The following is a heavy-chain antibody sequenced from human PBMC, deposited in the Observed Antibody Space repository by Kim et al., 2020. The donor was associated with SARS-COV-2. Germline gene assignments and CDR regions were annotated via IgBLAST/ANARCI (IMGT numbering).Heavy chain of an antibody. J-gene: IGHJ6*02. CDR3: ARDRRYYGSGSTWYYYGMDV. CDR1: GFTVSSNY. CDR2: IYSGGST. Sequence: GGSLRLSCAASGFTVSSNYMSWVRQAPGKGLEWVSVIYSGGSTYYADSVKGRFTISRDNSKNTLYLQMNSLRAEDTAVYYCARDRRYYGSGSTWYYYGMDVWGQGTTVTVSS. D-gene: IGHD3-10*01. V-gene: IGHV3-66*01.